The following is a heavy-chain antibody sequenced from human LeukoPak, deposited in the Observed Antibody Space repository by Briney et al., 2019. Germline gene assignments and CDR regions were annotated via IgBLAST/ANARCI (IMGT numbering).Heavy chain of an antibody. J-gene: IGHJ5*02. CDR2: ISWNSGSI. CDR1: GFTFDDYG. V-gene: IGHV3-9*01. D-gene: IGHD1-20*01. Sequence: GRSLRLSCAASGFTFDDYGMHWVRQAPGKGLEWASGISWNSGSIGYADSVKGRFTISRDNAKNSLYLQMNSLRAEDTALYYCAKERGYNWNDGNWFDPWGQGTLVTVSS. CDR3: AKERGYNWNDGNWFDP.